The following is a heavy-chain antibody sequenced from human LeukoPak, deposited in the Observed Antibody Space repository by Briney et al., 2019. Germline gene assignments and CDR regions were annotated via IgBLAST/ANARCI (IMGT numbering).Heavy chain of an antibody. CDR2: AYHNGNT. D-gene: IGHD2-21*01. J-gene: IGHJ3*02. CDR3: ARWGTGVITLNAFDM. V-gene: IGHV4-59*01. Sequence: SETLSLTCTVSGVSIRSYYWNWIRQPPGQALEWIGYAYHNGNTKYNPSLKGRVTASVDASKNQISLNLNSVIAADTAVYYCARWGTGVITLNAFDMWGQGTMVTVSS. CDR1: GVSIRSYY.